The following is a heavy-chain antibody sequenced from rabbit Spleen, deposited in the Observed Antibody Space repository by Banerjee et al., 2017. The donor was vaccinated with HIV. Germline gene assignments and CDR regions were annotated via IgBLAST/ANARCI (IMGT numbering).Heavy chain of an antibody. D-gene: IGHD1-1*01. Sequence: QSLEESGGDLVKPGASLTLTCTASGVSFSISSYMCWVRKAPGKGLEWIACIDAGSSDFTYFASWAKGRFTISKTSSTTVTLQMTSLTAADTATYFCARDTSSSFSSYGMDLWGPGTLAPS. CDR2: IDAGSSDFT. CDR3: ARDTSSSFSSYGMDL. CDR1: GVSFSISSY. V-gene: IGHV1S40*01. J-gene: IGHJ6*01.